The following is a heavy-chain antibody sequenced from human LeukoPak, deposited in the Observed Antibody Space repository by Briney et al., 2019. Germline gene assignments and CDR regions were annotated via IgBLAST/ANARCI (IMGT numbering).Heavy chain of an antibody. CDR1: GFTFSSYS. CDR3: TTDLDYSGSYYGLY. J-gene: IGHJ4*02. CDR2: ISSASGSI. V-gene: IGHV3-48*04. Sequence: PGGSLRLSCAASGFTFSSYSMNWVRQAPGKGLEWVSYISSASGSIYYADSVKGRFTISRDNAKNSLFLQMNSLRAEDTAVYYCTTDLDYSGSYYGLYWGQGTLVTVSS. D-gene: IGHD1-26*01.